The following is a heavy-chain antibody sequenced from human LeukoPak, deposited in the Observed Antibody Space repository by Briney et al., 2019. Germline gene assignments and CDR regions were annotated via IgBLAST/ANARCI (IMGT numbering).Heavy chain of an antibody. D-gene: IGHD5-24*01. Sequence: SETLSLTCTVSGGSISSSSYYWGWICQPPGKGPEWIGSIYYSGSTYYNPSLKSRVTISVDTSKNQFSLKLSSVTAADTAVYYCARASTKRDGYNYRETSHFDYWGQGTLVTVSS. V-gene: IGHV4-39*07. CDR2: IYYSGST. CDR3: ARASTKRDGYNYRETSHFDY. CDR1: GGSISSSSYY. J-gene: IGHJ4*02.